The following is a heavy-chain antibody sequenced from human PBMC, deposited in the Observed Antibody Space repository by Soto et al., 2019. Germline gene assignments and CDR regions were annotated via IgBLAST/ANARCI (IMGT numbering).Heavy chain of an antibody. V-gene: IGHV1-69*01. J-gene: IGHJ4*02. Sequence: QVQLVKSGAEVRKPGSSVKVSCQSFGGSFSSYAFSWVRQAPGQGLEWMGGLILILGTADYAQKFKDRVTFTADESTSTAYMEVSSLESEDTAIYYCASGYFDSSGYSIDYWGQGTQVTVSS. CDR3: ASGYFDSSGYSIDY. CDR2: LILILGTA. D-gene: IGHD3-22*01. CDR1: GGSFSSYA.